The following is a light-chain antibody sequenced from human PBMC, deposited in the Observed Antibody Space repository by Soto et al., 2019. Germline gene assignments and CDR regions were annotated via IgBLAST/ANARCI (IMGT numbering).Light chain of an antibody. CDR1: QSVNNN. J-gene: IGKJ1*01. CDR3: QEYNTWPWT. Sequence: ETLMTQSPATLSVSPGERATLSCRASQSVNNNLAWYQQKLGQSPMVLIYGASTRATGIPARFTGSGSGTEFILTITSLHDEDSAVYYCQEYNTWPWTFGQGTKVEFK. CDR2: GAS. V-gene: IGKV3-15*01.